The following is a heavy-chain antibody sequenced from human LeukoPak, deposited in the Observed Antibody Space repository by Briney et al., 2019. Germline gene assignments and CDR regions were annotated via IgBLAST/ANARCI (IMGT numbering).Heavy chain of an antibody. CDR2: INHSGST. CDR3: ARHSAEDAFDI. D-gene: IGHD2-21*01. J-gene: IGHJ3*02. CDR1: GGSFSGYY. Sequence: PSETLSLTCAVYGGSFSGYYWSWIRQPPGKGLEWIGEINHSGSTNYNPSLKSRVTISVDTSKNQFSLKLSSVTAADTAVYYCARHSAEDAFDIWGQGTMVTVSS. V-gene: IGHV4-34*01.